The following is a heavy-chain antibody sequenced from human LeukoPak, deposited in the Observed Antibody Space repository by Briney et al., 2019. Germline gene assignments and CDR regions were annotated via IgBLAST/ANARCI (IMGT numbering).Heavy chain of an antibody. CDR3: ARPRYTSGWYTAFDI. CDR1: ESTFTTYW. J-gene: IGHJ3*02. CDR2: IYPGDSDT. Sequence: GESLKISCKGLESTFTTYWFAWLAKIPGKGLKWMGTIYPGDSDTRYSPSFQGQVTISADKSISTAYLQWSSLRASDTAMYYCARPRYTSGWYTAFDIWGQGTMVTVSS. V-gene: IGHV5-51*01. D-gene: IGHD6-13*01.